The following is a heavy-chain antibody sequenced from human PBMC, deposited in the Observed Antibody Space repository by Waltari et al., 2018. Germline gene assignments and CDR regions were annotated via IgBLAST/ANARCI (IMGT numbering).Heavy chain of an antibody. V-gene: IGHV4-59*11. CDR2: IYYSGST. J-gene: IGHJ6*02. D-gene: IGHD2-21*02. Sequence: QVQLQESGPGLVKPSETLSLTCTVSGGSINRHYWSWIRQPPGKGLEWIGYIYYSGSTNYNPSLKSRVTISVDTSKNQFSLKLSSVTTADTAVYYCARDLMVVTPYYYYGMDVWGQGTTVTVSS. CDR1: GGSINRHY. CDR3: ARDLMVVTPYYYYGMDV.